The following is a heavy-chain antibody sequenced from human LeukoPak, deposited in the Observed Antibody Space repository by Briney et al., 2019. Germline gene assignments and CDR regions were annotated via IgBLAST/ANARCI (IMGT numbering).Heavy chain of an antibody. CDR3: ARDLGIAVAGTGY. Sequence: GESLRLPCAVSGFPFSDYYMSWIRQPPAKGLEWVSYISSSSSYTNYADAVKGRFTISRDNAQNSLYLQTTSLRADDTAVYYCARDLGIAVAGTGYWGQGTLVTVSS. CDR2: ISSSSSYT. D-gene: IGHD6-19*01. CDR1: GFPFSDYY. J-gene: IGHJ4*01. V-gene: IGHV3-11*05.